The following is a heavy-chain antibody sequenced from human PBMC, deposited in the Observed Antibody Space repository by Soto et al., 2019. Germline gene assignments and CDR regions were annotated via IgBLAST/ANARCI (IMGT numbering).Heavy chain of an antibody. CDR2: INYSGST. V-gene: IGHV4-34*01. Sequence: SETLSLTCAVYGGSFSGYYWSWIRQPPGKGLEWIGEINYSGSTNYNPFLKSRVTISVDTFKNQFSLKLSFVTAADTAVYYCARGTIVVVPAATNYYYGMDVWGQGTTVTVSS. CDR1: GGSFSGYY. J-gene: IGHJ6*02. D-gene: IGHD2-2*01. CDR3: ARGTIVVVPAATNYYYGMDV.